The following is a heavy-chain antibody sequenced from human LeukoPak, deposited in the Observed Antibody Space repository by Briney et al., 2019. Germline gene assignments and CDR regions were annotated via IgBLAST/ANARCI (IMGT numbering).Heavy chain of an antibody. J-gene: IGHJ4*02. CDR3: ARDEGIVVVPAARGMVF. Sequence: ASVKVSCKASGYTFTSYGISWVRQAPGQGLEWMGWISAYNGNTNYARKLQGRVTMTTDTSTSTAYMELRSLRSDDTAVYYCARDEGIVVVPAARGMVFGGRGTLVTVSS. D-gene: IGHD2-2*01. CDR1: GYTFTSYG. CDR2: ISAYNGNT. V-gene: IGHV1-18*01.